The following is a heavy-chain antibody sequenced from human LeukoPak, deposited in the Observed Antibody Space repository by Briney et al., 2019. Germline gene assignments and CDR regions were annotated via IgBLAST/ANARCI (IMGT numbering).Heavy chain of an antibody. D-gene: IGHD3-22*01. CDR3: ASVYYDSSGRIDY. CDR1: GFTFSSYW. J-gene: IGHJ4*02. V-gene: IGHV3-7*01. CDR2: IKQDGSEK. Sequence: GGSLRLSCAASGFTFSSYWMSWVRQAPGKGLEWVANIKQDGSEKYYVDSVEGRFTISRDNAKNSLYLQMNSLRAEDTAVYYCASVYYDSSGRIDYWGQGTLVTVSS.